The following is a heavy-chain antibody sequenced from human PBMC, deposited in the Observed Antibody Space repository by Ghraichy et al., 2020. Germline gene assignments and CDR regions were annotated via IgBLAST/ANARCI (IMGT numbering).Heavy chain of an antibody. V-gene: IGHV3-11*01. D-gene: IGHD3-10*01. CDR2: ISSSGSTI. Sequence: GESLNISCAASGFTFSYYYMSWIRQGPGKGLEWVSYISSSGSTIYYADSVKGRFTISRDNAKNSLYLQMNSLRAEDTAVYYCARDPASGYYYYGMDVWGQGTTVTVSS. CDR1: GFTFSYYY. J-gene: IGHJ6*02. CDR3: ARDPASGYYYYGMDV.